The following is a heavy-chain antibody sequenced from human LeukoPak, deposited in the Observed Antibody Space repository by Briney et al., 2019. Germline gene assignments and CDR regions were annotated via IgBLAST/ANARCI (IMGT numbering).Heavy chain of an antibody. CDR1: AGSFSGYY. J-gene: IGHJ4*02. D-gene: IGHD2/OR15-2a*01. Sequence: SETLSLTCAVYAGSFSGYYWSWIRQPPGKGLEWIGEIEHSGSTNYNPSLKSRVTISVDTSKNQFSLKLSSVTAADTAVYYCARGLLTVPPRTPHTYYFDYWGQGTLVTVSS. CDR3: ARGLLTVPPRTPHTYYFDY. CDR2: IEHSGST. V-gene: IGHV4-34*01.